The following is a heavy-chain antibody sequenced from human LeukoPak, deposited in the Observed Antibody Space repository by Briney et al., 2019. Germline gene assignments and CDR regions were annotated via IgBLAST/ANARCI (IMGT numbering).Heavy chain of an antibody. CDR2: ISSSSSYI. CDR1: GFTFSSYS. Sequence: KAGGSLRLSCAASGFTFSSYSMNWVRQAPGKGLEWVSSISSSSSYIYYADSVKGRFTISRDNAKNSLYLQMNSLRAEDTAVYYCARVEMATIRGGGDCWGQGTLVTVSS. D-gene: IGHD5-24*01. V-gene: IGHV3-21*01. CDR3: ARVEMATIRGGGDC. J-gene: IGHJ4*02.